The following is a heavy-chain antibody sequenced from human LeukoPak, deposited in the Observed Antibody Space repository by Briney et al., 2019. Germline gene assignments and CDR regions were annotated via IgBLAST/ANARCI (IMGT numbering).Heavy chain of an antibody. J-gene: IGHJ4*02. D-gene: IGHD1-7*01. CDR3: ARALSPGTTMLYY. CDR2: INPSGGST. CDR1: GYTFTSYY. Sequence: ASVKVSCTASGYTFTSYYMHWVRQAPGQGLEWMGIINPSGGSTSYAQKFQGRVTMTRDMSTSTVYMELSSLRSEDTAVYYCARALSPGTTMLYYWGQGTLVTVSS. V-gene: IGHV1-46*01.